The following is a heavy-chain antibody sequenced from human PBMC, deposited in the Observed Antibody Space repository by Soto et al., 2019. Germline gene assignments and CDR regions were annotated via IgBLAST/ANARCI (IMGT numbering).Heavy chain of an antibody. Sequence: PGGSLRLSCAASGFTFSSYWMHWVRQAPGKGLVWVSRMNSDGSSTSYADSVKGRFTISRDNAKNTLYLQMNTLRAEDTAVYYCASSNRLSLYYYYYYMDVWGKGTTVTVSS. CDR2: MNSDGSST. D-gene: IGHD3-22*01. J-gene: IGHJ6*03. V-gene: IGHV3-74*01. CDR3: ASSNRLSLYYYYYYMDV. CDR1: GFTFSSYW.